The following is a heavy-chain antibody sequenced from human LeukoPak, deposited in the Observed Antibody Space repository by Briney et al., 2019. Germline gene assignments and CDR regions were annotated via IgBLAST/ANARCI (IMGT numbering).Heavy chain of an antibody. CDR2: ISSSSSTT. J-gene: IGHJ4*02. CDR3: ARGSGSYGPFDY. CDR1: GFTFSSYS. Sequence: PGGSLRLSCAASGFTFSSYSMNWVRQAPGKGLEWVSYISSSSSTTYSADSVKGRFTISRDNAKNSLYLQMNSLRAEDTAVYYCARGSGSYGPFDYWGQGTLVTVSS. D-gene: IGHD3-10*01. V-gene: IGHV3-48*04.